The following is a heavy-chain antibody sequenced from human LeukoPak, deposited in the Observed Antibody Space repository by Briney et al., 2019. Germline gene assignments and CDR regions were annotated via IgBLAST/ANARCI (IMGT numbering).Heavy chain of an antibody. CDR1: RNSFTNYW. V-gene: IGHV5-51*01. Sequence: GESLKISCKGSRNSFTNYWIAWVRQTPGKGLEWMGVIYPGDSDTRYSPSFQGQVTISADKSITTAYLQWSSLKASDTAMYYCARGFDFWSGYDYWGQGTLVTVSS. J-gene: IGHJ4*02. D-gene: IGHD3-3*01. CDR2: IYPGDSDT. CDR3: ARGFDFWSGYDY.